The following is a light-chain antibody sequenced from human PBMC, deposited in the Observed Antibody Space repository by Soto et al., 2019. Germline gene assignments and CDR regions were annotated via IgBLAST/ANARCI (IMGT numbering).Light chain of an antibody. CDR3: SSFRSGSTL. CDR1: SSDVGAYNF. CDR2: EVS. V-gene: IGLV2-14*01. J-gene: IGLJ1*01. Sequence: QSALTQPASVSGSPGQSIAISCSGTSSDVGAYNFVSWYQQHQGKXPKXMIYEVSNRPSGVSSRFSGSKSGNTASMTISGLQPEDEDDYYCSSFRSGSTLFGTGTKV.